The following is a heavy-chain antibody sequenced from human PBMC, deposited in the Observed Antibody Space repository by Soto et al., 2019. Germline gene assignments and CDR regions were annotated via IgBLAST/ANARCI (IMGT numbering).Heavy chain of an antibody. D-gene: IGHD3-22*01. V-gene: IGHV3-30*03. CDR2: VSYDGDNE. J-gene: IGHJ4*02. CDR3: ARPTYYYDSSGPPGY. CDR1: GFTFSNYA. Sequence: GGSLRLSCVASGFTFSNYAMHWVRQAPGKGLEWVAIVSYDGDNEYYADSVRGRFFISRDNSRNTLYLQTSSLRHEDTAVYYCARPTYYYDSSGPPGYWGQGTLVTVSS.